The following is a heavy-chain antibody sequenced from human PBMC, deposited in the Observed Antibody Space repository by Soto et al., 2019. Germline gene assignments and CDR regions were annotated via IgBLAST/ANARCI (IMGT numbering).Heavy chain of an antibody. D-gene: IGHD3-10*01. CDR1: GGSISSGGYY. Sequence: SETLSLTCTVSGGSISSGGYYWSWIRQHPGKGLEWNGYIYYSGSTYYNPSLKSRVTISVDTSKNQFSLKLSSVTAADTSVYYCARVGMGYGSGSSLYGMDVWGQGTTVTVSS. V-gene: IGHV4-31*03. CDR3: ARVGMGYGSGSSLYGMDV. CDR2: IYYSGST. J-gene: IGHJ6*02.